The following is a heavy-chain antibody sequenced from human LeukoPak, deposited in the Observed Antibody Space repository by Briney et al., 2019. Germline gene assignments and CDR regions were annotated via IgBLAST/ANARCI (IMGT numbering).Heavy chain of an antibody. D-gene: IGHD4-17*01. Sequence: PSETLSLTCTVSGGSVSSGSYYWSWIRQPPGKGLEWIGYIYYSGSTNYNPSLKSRVTISVDTSKNQFSLKLSSVTAADTAVYYCARDAAYGDGWFDPWGQGTLVTVSS. CDR1: GGSVSSGSYY. J-gene: IGHJ5*02. CDR2: IYYSGST. V-gene: IGHV4-61*01. CDR3: ARDAAYGDGWFDP.